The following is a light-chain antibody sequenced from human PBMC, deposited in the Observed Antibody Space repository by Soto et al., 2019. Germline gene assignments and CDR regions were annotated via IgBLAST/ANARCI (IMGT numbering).Light chain of an antibody. J-gene: IGLJ2*01. Sequence: QSALTQPASVSGSPGQSISISCTGSSSDVGGFQFVSWYQHHPGKAPQLIIYEVTNRPSGVSNRFSGSKSGNTASLTISGLQAEDEAVYYCGSYTSSTTIVVFGGGTKVTVL. CDR1: SSDVGGFQF. V-gene: IGLV2-14*01. CDR2: EVT. CDR3: GSYTSSTTIVV.